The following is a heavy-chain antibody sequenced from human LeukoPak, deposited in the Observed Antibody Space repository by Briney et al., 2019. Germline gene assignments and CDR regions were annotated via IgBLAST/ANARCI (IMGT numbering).Heavy chain of an antibody. Sequence: ASVKVSCKASGYTFTSYGISWVRQAPGQGLEWMGWINTNTGNPTYAQGFTGRFVFSLDTSVSTAYLQISSLKAEDTAVYYCARHPRGYDTNWFDPWGQGTLVTVSS. J-gene: IGHJ5*02. CDR1: GYTFTSYG. V-gene: IGHV7-4-1*02. CDR2: INTNTGNP. D-gene: IGHD5-12*01. CDR3: ARHPRGYDTNWFDP.